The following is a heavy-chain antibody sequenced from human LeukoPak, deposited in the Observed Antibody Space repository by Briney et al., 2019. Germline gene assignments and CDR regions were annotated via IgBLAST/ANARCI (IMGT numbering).Heavy chain of an antibody. J-gene: IGHJ5*02. CDR1: SGSISGNNFY. CDR3: ARAPPDYDILTGYYRTWFDP. V-gene: IGHV4-39*06. D-gene: IGHD3-9*01. Sequence: PSETLSLTCTVSSGSISGNNFYWGWIRQPPGKGLEWIGSIYYSGSAYYHPSLRSRVTISIDTAENHFALKLTSVTAADTAVYYCARAPPDYDILTGYYRTWFDPWGQGTLVTVSS. CDR2: IYYSGSA.